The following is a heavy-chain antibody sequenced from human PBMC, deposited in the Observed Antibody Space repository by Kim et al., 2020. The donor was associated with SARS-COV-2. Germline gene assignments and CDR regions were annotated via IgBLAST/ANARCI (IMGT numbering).Heavy chain of an antibody. CDR2: ISSSSSTI. CDR3: ARVNYYGSGSYYIDYYGMDV. CDR1: GFTFSSYS. V-gene: IGHV3-48*02. J-gene: IGHJ6*02. D-gene: IGHD3-10*01. Sequence: GGSLRLSCAASGFTFSSYSMNWVRQAPGKGLEWVSYISSSSSTIYYADSVKGRFTISRDNAKNSLYLQMNSLRDEDTAVYYCARVNYYGSGSYYIDYYGMDVWGQGTTVTVSS.